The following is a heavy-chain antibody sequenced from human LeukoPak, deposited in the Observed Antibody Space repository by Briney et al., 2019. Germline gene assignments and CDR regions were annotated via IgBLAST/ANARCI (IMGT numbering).Heavy chain of an antibody. CDR2: IYSDGSRT. J-gene: IGHJ4*02. CDR3: VKSPGSGWPV. CDR1: GFTFSSFA. Sequence: PGGSLRLSCVASGFTFSSFAMHWVRQAPGKGLEYLSAIYSDGSRTYYADSVKGRFTISRDNSKNTLYFEMSSLRVEDTAVYYCVKSPGSGWPVWGQGTLLTVSS. D-gene: IGHD6-19*01. V-gene: IGHV3-64D*06.